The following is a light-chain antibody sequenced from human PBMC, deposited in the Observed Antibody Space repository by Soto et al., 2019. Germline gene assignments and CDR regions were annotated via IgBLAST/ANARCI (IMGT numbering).Light chain of an antibody. CDR1: QSVSSSY. CDR3: QQYGSSPLT. V-gene: IGKV3-20*01. CDR2: GAS. Sequence: EIVLTQSPGTLSLSPGERGTLSCRASQSVSSSYLAWYQQKPGQAPRLLIYGASSRATGIPDRFSGSGSGTDFTLPISRLEPEAFAVYYCQQYGSSPLTFGGGTKVEIK. J-gene: IGKJ4*01.